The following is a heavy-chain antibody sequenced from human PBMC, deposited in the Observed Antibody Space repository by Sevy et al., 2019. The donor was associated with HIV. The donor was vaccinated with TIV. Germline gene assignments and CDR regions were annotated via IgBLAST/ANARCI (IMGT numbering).Heavy chain of an antibody. J-gene: IGHJ4*02. CDR2: ISAYNGNT. CDR1: GYTFTSYG. V-gene: IGHV1-18*01. CDR3: ARGLFTVTTGYYFDY. D-gene: IGHD4-17*01. Sequence: ASVKVSYKASGYTFTSYGISWVRQAPGQGLEWMGWISAYNGNTNYAQKLQGRVTMTTDTSTSTAYMELRSLRSDDTAVYYCARGLFTVTTGYYFDYWGQGTLVTVSS.